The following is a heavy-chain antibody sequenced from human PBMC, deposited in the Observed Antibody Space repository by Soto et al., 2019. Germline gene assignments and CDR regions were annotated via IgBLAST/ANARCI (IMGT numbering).Heavy chain of an antibody. V-gene: IGHV5-51*01. CDR3: ARLGFPGAIYFDS. Sequence: GESLKISFKGSGYNFTTFWIGWVRQMPGKGLEWMGTIYPGDSETKYSPDFEGQVTISADRSTNTAYLQWRSLRASDTAMYYCARLGFPGAIYFDSWGLGTLVTVSS. CDR1: GYNFTTFW. CDR2: IYPGDSET. J-gene: IGHJ4*02.